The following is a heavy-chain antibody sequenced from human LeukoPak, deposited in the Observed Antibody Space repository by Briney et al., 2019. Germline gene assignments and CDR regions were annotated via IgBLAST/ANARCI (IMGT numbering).Heavy chain of an antibody. CDR1: GGSISSSSYY. V-gene: IGHV4-61*01. D-gene: IGHD5-24*01. J-gene: IGHJ4*02. CDR2: IYYSGST. CDR3: ARIRDGYNSIFDY. Sequence: SETLSLTCTVSGGSISSSSYYWSWIRQPPGTGLEWIGYIYYSGSTNYNPSLKSRVTISVDTSKNQFSLKLSSVTAADTAVYYCARIRDGYNSIFDYWGQGTLVTVSS.